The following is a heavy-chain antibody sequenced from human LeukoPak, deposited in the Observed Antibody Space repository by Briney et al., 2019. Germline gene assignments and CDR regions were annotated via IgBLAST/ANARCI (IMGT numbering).Heavy chain of an antibody. J-gene: IGHJ6*02. CDR2: IYYSGST. Sequence: PSETLSLTCTVSGGSLSSSSYYWGWIRQPPGTGLEWIGSIYYSGSTYYNPSLKSRVTISVDTSKNQFSLKLSSVTAADTAVYYCARHTPGGMDVWGQGTTVTVSS. V-gene: IGHV4-39*01. CDR1: GGSLSSSSYY. D-gene: IGHD3-10*01. CDR3: ARHTPGGMDV.